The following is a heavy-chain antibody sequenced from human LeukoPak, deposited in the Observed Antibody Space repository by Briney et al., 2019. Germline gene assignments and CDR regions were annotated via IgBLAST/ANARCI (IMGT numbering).Heavy chain of an antibody. D-gene: IGHD1-26*01. J-gene: IGHJ4*02. Sequence: ASMKVSCKASGYTFTAYYMHWVRQAPGLGLEWMGWINPNSGDTKYAQKFQGRVTVTRDTSISTAYMDLSSLRSDDTAVYYCARDGTTVVGATIPFDYWGQGTLVTVSS. CDR1: GYTFTAYY. CDR2: INPNSGDT. V-gene: IGHV1-2*02. CDR3: ARDGTTVVGATIPFDY.